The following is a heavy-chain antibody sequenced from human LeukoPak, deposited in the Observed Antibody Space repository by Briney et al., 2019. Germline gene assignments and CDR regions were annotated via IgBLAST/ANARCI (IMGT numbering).Heavy chain of an antibody. D-gene: IGHD4-17*01. Sequence: GGSLRLSCAASGSRFTFSSYAMTWVRQAPGKGLEWVSVTSGNGCSTYYADSVKGRFTVSRDNSKNTLYLQMNSLRAEDTAVYYCAKDPNGDYVGAFDSWGQGTMVTVSS. CDR3: AKDPNGDYVGAFDS. V-gene: IGHV3-23*01. J-gene: IGHJ3*02. CDR1: GSRFTFSSYA. CDR2: TSGNGCST.